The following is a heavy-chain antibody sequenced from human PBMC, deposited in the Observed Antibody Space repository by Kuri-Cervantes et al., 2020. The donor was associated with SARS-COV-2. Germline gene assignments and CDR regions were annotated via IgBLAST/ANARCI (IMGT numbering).Heavy chain of an antibody. CDR2: IKSKTDGGTT. Sequence: GESLKISCAASGFTFSNAWMNWARQAPGKGLEWVGRIKSKTDGGTTDYAAPVKGRFTISRDDSKNTLYLQMNSLKTEDTAVYYCTTVGTGYSYGFDYYGMDVWGQGTTVTVSS. J-gene: IGHJ6*02. CDR3: TTVGTGYSYGFDYYGMDV. D-gene: IGHD5-18*01. V-gene: IGHV3-15*07. CDR1: GFTFSNAW.